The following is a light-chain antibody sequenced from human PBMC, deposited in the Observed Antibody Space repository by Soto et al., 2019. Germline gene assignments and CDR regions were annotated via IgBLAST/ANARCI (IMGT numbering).Light chain of an antibody. CDR2: SAS. V-gene: IGKV3-15*01. J-gene: IGKJ2*01. Sequence: EIVMTQSPATLSVSPGERATLSCRASQSISTELDWYQQKPGQPPRLLIYSASTRAPGVPARFTGSGSGSEFTLTISGLQSEDFAVYYCQQGHNWPLTFGQGTRLEI. CDR1: QSISTE. CDR3: QQGHNWPLT.